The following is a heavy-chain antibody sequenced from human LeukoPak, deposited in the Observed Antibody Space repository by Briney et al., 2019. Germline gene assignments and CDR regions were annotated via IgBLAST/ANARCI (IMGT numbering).Heavy chain of an antibody. CDR1: GGSISSYY. CDR2: NYTSGST. Sequence: SETLSLTCTVSGGSISSYYWSWIRQPPGKGLEWIGYNYTSGSTNYNPSLKSRVTISVDTSRNQFSLKLSSVTAADTAVYYCARCSSTSSGWFDPWGQGTLVTVSS. V-gene: IGHV4-4*09. J-gene: IGHJ5*02. CDR3: ARCSSTSSGWFDP. D-gene: IGHD2-2*01.